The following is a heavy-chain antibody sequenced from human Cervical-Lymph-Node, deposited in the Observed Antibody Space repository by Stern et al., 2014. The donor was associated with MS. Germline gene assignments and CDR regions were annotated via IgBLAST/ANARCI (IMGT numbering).Heavy chain of an antibody. CDR3: SRDPISMLAFEY. V-gene: IGHV1-69*01. J-gene: IGHJ4*02. Sequence: QVQLGQSRPEVKKPGSSVKVSCQASGATFSSYGFSYVRQAPGQGLECMGGIIPSFGTSNYAQKFQGRVTITADESTTTTYMVLSSLRSEDTAVYYCSRDPISMLAFEYWGQGTVVTVSS. CDR1: GATFSSYG. D-gene: IGHD3-10*02. CDR2: IIPSFGTS.